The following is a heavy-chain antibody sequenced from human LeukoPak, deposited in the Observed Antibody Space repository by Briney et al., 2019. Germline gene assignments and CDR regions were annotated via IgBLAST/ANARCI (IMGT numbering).Heavy chain of an antibody. CDR2: ISSSSSYI. V-gene: IGHV3-21*01. Sequence: GGSLRLSCAASGFTFSSYSMNWVRQAPGEGLEWVSSISSSSSYIYYADSVKGGFTISRDNAKNSLYLQMNSLRAEDTAVYYCARDSGIVVVPAAIGYWGQGTLVTVSS. J-gene: IGHJ4*02. CDR1: GFTFSSYS. CDR3: ARDSGIVVVPAAIGY. D-gene: IGHD2-2*01.